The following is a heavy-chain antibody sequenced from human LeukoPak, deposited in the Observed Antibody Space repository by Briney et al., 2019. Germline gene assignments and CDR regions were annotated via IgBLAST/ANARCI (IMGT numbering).Heavy chain of an antibody. J-gene: IGHJ6*03. D-gene: IGHD3-10*01. CDR1: GYTFTSYG. CDR3: AKLITMVRGVIRYYYYMDV. V-gene: IGHV1-18*01. CDR2: ISAYNGNT. Sequence: ASVKVSCKASGYTFTSYGISWVRQAPGQGLEWMGWISAYNGNTNYAQKLQGRVTMTTDTSTSTAYMELRSLRSDDTAVYYCAKLITMVRGVIRYYYYMDVWGKGTTVTVSS.